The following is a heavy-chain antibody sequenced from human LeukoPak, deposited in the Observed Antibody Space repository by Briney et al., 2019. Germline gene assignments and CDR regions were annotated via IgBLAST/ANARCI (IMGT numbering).Heavy chain of an antibody. J-gene: IGHJ4*02. Sequence: SQTLSLTCAISGDSVSSNSAVWNWIRQSPSRGLEWLGRTYYKSKWSSDFAISVKSRITINPDTSKNRFSLHLNSVTPEDTAVYYCKRGDIALDYWGQGTLVTVSS. CDR3: KRGDIALDY. D-gene: IGHD5-12*01. CDR2: TYYKSKWSS. V-gene: IGHV6-1*01. CDR1: GDSVSSNSAV.